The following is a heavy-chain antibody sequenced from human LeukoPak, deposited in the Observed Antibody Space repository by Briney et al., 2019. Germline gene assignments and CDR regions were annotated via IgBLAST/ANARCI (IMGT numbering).Heavy chain of an antibody. CDR1: GFTFSSYS. CDR3: ARGTDYLSFTS. V-gene: IGHV3-48*04. J-gene: IGHJ4*02. D-gene: IGHD3/OR15-3a*01. Sequence: EAGGSLRLSCAASGFTFSSYSMNWVRQAPGKGLEWVSYISSSGSTIYYADSVKGRFTISRDNAKNSLYLQMNSLRAEDTAVYYCARGTDYLSFTSRGQGTLVTVSS. CDR2: ISSSGSTI.